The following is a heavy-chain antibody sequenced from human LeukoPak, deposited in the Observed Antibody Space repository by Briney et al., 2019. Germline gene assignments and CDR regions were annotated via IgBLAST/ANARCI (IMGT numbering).Heavy chain of an antibody. V-gene: IGHV3-23*01. J-gene: IGHJ4*02. CDR1: GFTFSSYA. D-gene: IGHD3-9*01. Sequence: GGSLRLSCAASGFTFSSYAMSWVRQAPGKGLEWVSAISGSGGSTYYADSVKGRFTISRDNSKNTLYLQMNSLRAEDTAVYYCARDRNLDYTILTGPFDYWGQGTLVTVSS. CDR2: ISGSGGST. CDR3: ARDRNLDYTILTGPFDY.